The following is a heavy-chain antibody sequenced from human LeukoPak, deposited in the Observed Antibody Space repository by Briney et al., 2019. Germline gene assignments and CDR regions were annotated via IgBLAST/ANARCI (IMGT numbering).Heavy chain of an antibody. J-gene: IGHJ4*02. D-gene: IGHD5-18*01. CDR1: GFTFRSHW. CDR2: IKQEGSEK. V-gene: IGHV3-7*01. Sequence: GGSLRLSCAASGFTFRSHWMSWVRQPPGDELEWVASIKQEGSEKYYVDSVKGRFTISRDNAKNSLYLQMDSLRAEDTAVYYCARSWIQLWPYDHWGQGTLVTVFS. CDR3: ARSWIQLWPYDH.